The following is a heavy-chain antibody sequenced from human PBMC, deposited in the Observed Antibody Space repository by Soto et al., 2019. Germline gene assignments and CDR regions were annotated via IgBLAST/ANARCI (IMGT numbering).Heavy chain of an antibody. CDR3: ARGYYDFWSGYRLEAFDI. V-gene: IGHV1-69*01. CDR2: IIPIFGTA. Sequence: QVQLVQSGAEVQKPGSSVKVSCKASGGTFSSYAISWVRQAPGQGLEWMGGIIPIFGTANYAQKFQGRVTITADESTSTAYMELSSLRSEDTAVYYCARGYYDFWSGYRLEAFDIWGQGTMVTVSS. D-gene: IGHD3-3*01. CDR1: GGTFSSYA. J-gene: IGHJ3*02.